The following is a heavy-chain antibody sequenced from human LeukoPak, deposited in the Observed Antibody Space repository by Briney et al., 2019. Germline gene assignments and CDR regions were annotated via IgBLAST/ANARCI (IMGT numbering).Heavy chain of an antibody. V-gene: IGHV1-69*13. J-gene: IGHJ4*02. Sequence: PEASVKVSRKASGGTFSSYAISWVRQAPGQGLEWMGGIIPIFGTANYAQKFQGRVTITADESTSTAYMELSSLRSEDTAVYYCARDDGIGSSSPHFDYWGQGTLVTVSS. CDR1: GGTFSSYA. CDR3: ARDDGIGSSSPHFDY. CDR2: IIPIFGTA. D-gene: IGHD6-13*01.